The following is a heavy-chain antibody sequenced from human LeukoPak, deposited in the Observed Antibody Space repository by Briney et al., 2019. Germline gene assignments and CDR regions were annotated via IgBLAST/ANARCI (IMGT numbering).Heavy chain of an antibody. CDR2: IYAGGTT. CDR1: GFTVSTNY. J-gene: IGHJ5*02. D-gene: IGHD6-19*01. V-gene: IGHV3-53*01. Sequence: GGSLRLSCAASGFTVSTNYMSWVRPAPGRGLERVSVIYAGGTTYYADAVRGRFTISRDNSKNTLYLQMNSPRDEDTAVYYCARDSSGWYDHWGQGTLVTVSS. CDR3: ARDSSGWYDH.